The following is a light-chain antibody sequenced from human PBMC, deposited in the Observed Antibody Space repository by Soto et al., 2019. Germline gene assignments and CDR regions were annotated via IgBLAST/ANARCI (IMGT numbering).Light chain of an antibody. J-gene: IGKJ1*01. Sequence: EIVLTQSPGTLSLSPGERATLSCRASQSVSNTYLAWYQQKPGQAPRLLIYDASSRATDIPSRFSGSGSGTEFTLTISSLQPDDFATYYCQHYNSYSEACGQGTKGDIK. V-gene: IGKV3-20*01. CDR2: DAS. CDR1: QSVSNTY. CDR3: QHYNSYSEA.